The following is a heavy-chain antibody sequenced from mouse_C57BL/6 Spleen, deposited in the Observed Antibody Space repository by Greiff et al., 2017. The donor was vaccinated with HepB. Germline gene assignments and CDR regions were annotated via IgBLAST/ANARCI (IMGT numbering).Heavy chain of an antibody. CDR2: IYPGDGDT. V-gene: IGHV1-82*01. CDR1: GYAFSSSW. CDR3: ARNYPYYFDY. D-gene: IGHD1-1*02. J-gene: IGHJ2*01. Sequence: VKLVESGPELVKPGASVKISCKASGYAFSSSWMNWVKQRPGKGLEWIGRIYPGDGDTNYNGKFKGKAALTADKSSSTAYMQLSCLTSEDSAVYFCARNYPYYFDYWGQGTTLTVSS.